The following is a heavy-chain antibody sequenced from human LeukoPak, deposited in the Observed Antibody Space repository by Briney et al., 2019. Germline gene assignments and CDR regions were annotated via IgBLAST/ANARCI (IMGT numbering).Heavy chain of an antibody. J-gene: IGHJ6*03. CDR2: ISGSGGST. CDR3: ARVRDGYNSYYYYYYYMDV. D-gene: IGHD5-24*01. CDR1: GFTFSSYA. Sequence: GGSLRLSCAASGFTFSSYAMSWVRQAPGKGLEWVSAISGSGGSTYYADSVKGRFTISRDNSKNTLYLQMNSLRAEDTAVYYCARVRDGYNSYYYYYYYMDVWGKGTTVTISS. V-gene: IGHV3-23*01.